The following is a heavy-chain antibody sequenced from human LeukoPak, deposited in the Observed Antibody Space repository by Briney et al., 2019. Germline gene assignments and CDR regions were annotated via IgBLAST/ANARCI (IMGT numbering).Heavy chain of an antibody. V-gene: IGHV5-51*01. Sequence: GESLKISCQGSGYRFTDYWIGWVRQLPGKGLEWMGSIYPSDSDTRYSPSFQGQVTISADKSITTAYLQWSSLKASDTTMYYCARLPANYYDSSGCYWGQGTLVTVSS. CDR2: IYPSDSDT. CDR3: ARLPANYYDSSGCY. D-gene: IGHD3-22*01. CDR1: GYRFTDYW. J-gene: IGHJ4*02.